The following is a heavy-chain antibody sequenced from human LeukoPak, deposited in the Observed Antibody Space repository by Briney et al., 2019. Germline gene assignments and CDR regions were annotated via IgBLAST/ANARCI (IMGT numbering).Heavy chain of an antibody. CDR3: AREEYLSGSYVDD. Sequence: GASVKVSCKDSGNILNTYGFSWVRQAPGQGLEWIGWINVHKGNTNYAQKFQGRVTMTADTSTSTVYMELRSLTSDDTAIYYCAREEYLSGSYVDDWGQGTLVTVSS. J-gene: IGHJ4*02. D-gene: IGHD3-10*01. V-gene: IGHV1-18*01. CDR2: INVHKGNT. CDR1: GNILNTYG.